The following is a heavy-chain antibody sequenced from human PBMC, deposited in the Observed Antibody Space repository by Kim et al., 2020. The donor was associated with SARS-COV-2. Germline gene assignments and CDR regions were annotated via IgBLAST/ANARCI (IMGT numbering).Heavy chain of an antibody. CDR2: LSYDGSDK. J-gene: IGHJ6*02. CDR1: GFTFSSYG. Sequence: GGSLRLSCAASGFTFSSYGMHWIRQAPGKGLEWVADLSYDGSDKNYEDSVKGRFTISRDISKNTLFLQMNSLRPEDTAVYYCAKEFRVGPTRAYHFSYGMDAWGHGTTVFLSS. V-gene: IGHV3-30*18. CDR3: AKEFRVGPTRAYHFSYGMDA. D-gene: IGHD1-26*01.